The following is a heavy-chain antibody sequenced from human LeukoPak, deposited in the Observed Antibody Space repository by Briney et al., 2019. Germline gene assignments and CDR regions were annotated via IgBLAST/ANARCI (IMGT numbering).Heavy chain of an antibody. CDR3: ARSASSYDFWSGYSQPFDY. CDR2: INHSGST. CDR1: GGSFSGYY. J-gene: IGHJ4*02. D-gene: IGHD3-3*01. V-gene: IGHV4-34*01. Sequence: SETLSLTCAVYGGSFSGYYWSWIRQPPGKGLEWIGEINHSGSTNYNPSLKSRVTISVDTSKNQFSLKLSSVTAADTAVYYCARSASSYDFWSGYSQPFDYWGQGTLVTVSS.